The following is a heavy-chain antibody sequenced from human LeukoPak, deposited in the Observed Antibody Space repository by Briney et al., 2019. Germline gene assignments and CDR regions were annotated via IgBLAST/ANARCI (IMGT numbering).Heavy chain of an antibody. CDR2: IYSSGST. Sequence: SETLSLTCTVSGGSISSYYWSWIRQPPGKGLEWIGYIYSSGSTNYNPSLKSRLTISVDASKNQFSLKLSSVTAADTAVYYCARYGSSSLRAGYYYYMDVWGKGTTVTVSS. CDR3: ARYGSSSLRAGYYYYMDV. J-gene: IGHJ6*03. CDR1: GGSISSYY. V-gene: IGHV4-59*01. D-gene: IGHD6-6*01.